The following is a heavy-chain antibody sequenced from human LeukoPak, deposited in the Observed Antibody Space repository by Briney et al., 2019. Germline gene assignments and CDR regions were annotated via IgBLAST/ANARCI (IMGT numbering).Heavy chain of an antibody. Sequence: SQTLSLTSAISGDSVSSNSAAWNWIRRSPSRGLEWLGRTYYRSKWYNDYAVSVKGRITISADTSKNQFSLQLNSVTPEDTAVYYCARSISGLGDWGQGTLVTVSS. CDR2: TYYRSKWYN. D-gene: IGHD3-16*01. J-gene: IGHJ4*02. CDR3: ARSISGLGD. CDR1: GDSVSSNSAA. V-gene: IGHV6-1*01.